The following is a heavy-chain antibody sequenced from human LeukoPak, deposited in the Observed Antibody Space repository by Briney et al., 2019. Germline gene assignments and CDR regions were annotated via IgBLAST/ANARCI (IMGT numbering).Heavy chain of an antibody. J-gene: IGHJ4*02. CDR2: IKQDGSAK. CDR3: VRCWADTVMSRMDS. V-gene: IGHV3-7*01. Sequence: GGSLRLSCAASGFILRSYWMGWVRQAPGKGLEWVAIIKQDGSAKFYADSVKGRFTISRDNAKTSLYLQMNSLRAEDTAVYYCVRCWADTVMSRMDSWGQGTLVTVSS. CDR1: GFILRSYW. D-gene: IGHD3-16*01.